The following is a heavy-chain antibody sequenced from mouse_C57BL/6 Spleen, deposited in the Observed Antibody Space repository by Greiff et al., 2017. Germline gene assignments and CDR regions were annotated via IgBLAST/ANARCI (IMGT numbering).Heavy chain of an antibody. CDR2: ISSGGDYI. D-gene: IGHD1-1*01. CDR1: GFTFSSYA. V-gene: IGHV5-9-1*02. Sequence: DVMLVESGEGLVKPGGSLKLSCAASGFTFSSYAMSWVRQTPEKRLEWVAYISSGGDYIYYADTVKGRFTISRDNARNTLYLQMSSLKSEDTAMYYCTSHYYGSNDYAMGYWGQGTSVTVSS. J-gene: IGHJ4*01. CDR3: TSHYYGSNDYAMGY.